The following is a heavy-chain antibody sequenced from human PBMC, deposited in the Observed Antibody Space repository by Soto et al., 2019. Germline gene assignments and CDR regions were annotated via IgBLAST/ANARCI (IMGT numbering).Heavy chain of an antibody. V-gene: IGHV1-69*02. D-gene: IGHD6-13*01. CDR1: GGTFSSYT. Sequence: QVQLVQSGAEVKKPGSSVKVSCKASGGTFSSYTISWVRQAPGQGLEWMGRIIPILGIANYAQKFQGRVTSTADKSTSTAYMELSSLRSEDTAVYYCATARMAAAGRVDYWGQGTLVTVSS. CDR2: IIPILGIA. CDR3: ATARMAAAGRVDY. J-gene: IGHJ4*02.